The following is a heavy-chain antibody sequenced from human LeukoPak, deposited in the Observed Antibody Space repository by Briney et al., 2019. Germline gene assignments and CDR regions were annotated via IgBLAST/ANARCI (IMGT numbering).Heavy chain of an antibody. J-gene: IGHJ4*02. D-gene: IGHD2-15*01. V-gene: IGHV1-2*02. CDR3: ARVARAYCSGGSCYSSPRSFDY. CDR1: GYTFTGYY. CDR2: INPNRGGT. Sequence: ASVKVSCKASGYTFTGYYMHWVRQAPGQGLEWMGWINPNRGGTNYAQKFQGRVTMTRDTSISTAYMELSRLRSDDTAVHYCARVARAYCSGGSCYSSPRSFDYWGQGTLVTVSS.